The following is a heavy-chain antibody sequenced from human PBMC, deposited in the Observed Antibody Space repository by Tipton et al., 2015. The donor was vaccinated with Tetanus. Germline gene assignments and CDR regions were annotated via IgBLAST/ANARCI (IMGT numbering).Heavy chain of an antibody. CDR1: GGSISSIS. V-gene: IGHV4-39*01. D-gene: IGHD6-13*01. J-gene: IGHJ4*02. CDR3: AKHGDTSRNYYFDY. CDR2: IFYSGSP. Sequence: TLSLTCTVSGGSISSISWIRQPPGKGLEWIGNIFYSGSPSYNPSLKGRVTLSVDTSRNQFSLKLTSVTAADTAIYYCAKHGDTSRNYYFDYWGQGALVTVSS.